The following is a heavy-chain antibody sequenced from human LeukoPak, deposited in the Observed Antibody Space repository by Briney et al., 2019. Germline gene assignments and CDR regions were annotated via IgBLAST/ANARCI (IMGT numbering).Heavy chain of an antibody. D-gene: IGHD6-13*01. CDR2: IYSGGST. J-gene: IGHJ5*02. CDR3: ARAYSSSWTGYWFDP. CDR1: GLTISNNF. Sequence: PGGSLRLSCAASGLTISNNFMGWVRQAPGKGLEWVSVIYSGGSTYYADSVKGRFTISRDNSKNTLYLQMNSLRAEDTAVYYCARAYSSSWTGYWFDPWGQGTLVTVSS. V-gene: IGHV3-53*01.